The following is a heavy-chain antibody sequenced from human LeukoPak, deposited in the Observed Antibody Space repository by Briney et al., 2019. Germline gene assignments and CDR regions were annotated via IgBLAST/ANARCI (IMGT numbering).Heavy chain of an antibody. D-gene: IGHD5-24*01. V-gene: IGHV1-69*05. J-gene: IGHJ5*02. Sequence: ASVKVSCKASGGTFSSYAISWVRQAPGQGLEWMGGIIPIFGTANYAQKFQGRVTITTDESTSTACMELSGLRSEDTAVYYCARDLPGWPNWFDPWGQGTLVTVSS. CDR2: IIPIFGTA. CDR3: ARDLPGWPNWFDP. CDR1: GGTFSSYA.